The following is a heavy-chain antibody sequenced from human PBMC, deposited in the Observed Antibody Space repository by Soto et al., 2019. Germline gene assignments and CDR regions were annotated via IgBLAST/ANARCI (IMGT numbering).Heavy chain of an antibody. V-gene: IGHV4-39*01. CDR3: VSQRTSVLTQAYFDY. Sequence: SETLSLTCTVSGGSVSNSNYYWGWIRQSPGKGLEWIGSVYYRGRSYSKSSVKSRVTISVDTSKNQFSLSLNSVTASDTAVYYCVSQRTSVLTQAYFDYWGPGALVTVSS. CDR2: VYYRGRS. J-gene: IGHJ4*02. D-gene: IGHD2-8*01. CDR1: GGSVSNSNYY.